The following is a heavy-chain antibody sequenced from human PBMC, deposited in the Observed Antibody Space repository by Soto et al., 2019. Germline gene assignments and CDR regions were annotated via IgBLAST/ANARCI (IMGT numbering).Heavy chain of an antibody. J-gene: IGHJ4*02. D-gene: IGHD1-26*01. V-gene: IGHV1-18*04. Sequence: ASVKVSCKASGYTFTSYGISWVRQAPGQGLEWMGWISAYNGNTNYAQKLQGRVTMTTDTSTSTAYMELRSLRSDDTAVYYCARFLGSGSYYVSLNFDYWGQGTLVTVSS. CDR3: ARFLGSGSYYVSLNFDY. CDR1: GYTFTSYG. CDR2: ISAYNGNT.